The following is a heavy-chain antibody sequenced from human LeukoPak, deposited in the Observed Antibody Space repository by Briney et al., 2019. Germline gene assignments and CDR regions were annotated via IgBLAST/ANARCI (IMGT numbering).Heavy chain of an antibody. CDR2: IIPIFGTA. V-gene: IGHV1-69*05. CDR3: ARGPAGTFYYYMDV. CDR1: GGTFSSYA. D-gene: IGHD6-13*01. J-gene: IGHJ6*03. Sequence: SVTVSCKASGGTFSSYAISWVRQAPGQGLEWMGGIIPIFGTANYAQKFQGRVTITTDESTSTAYMELSSLRSEDTAVYYCARGPAGTFYYYMDVWGKGTTVTVSS.